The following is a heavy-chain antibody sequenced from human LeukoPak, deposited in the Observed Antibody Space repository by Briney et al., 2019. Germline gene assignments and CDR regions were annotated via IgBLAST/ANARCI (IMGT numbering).Heavy chain of an antibody. CDR1: GFTFSSYA. Sequence: GGSLRLSCAASGFTFSSYAMSWVRQAPGKGLEWVSAISGSGGSTYYADSVKGRYTISRDNSENTLYLQMNSLRAEDTAVYYCAKDRGWQQLVGSMDVWGQGTTVTVSS. J-gene: IGHJ6*02. D-gene: IGHD6-13*01. CDR2: ISGSGGST. CDR3: AKDRGWQQLVGSMDV. V-gene: IGHV3-23*01.